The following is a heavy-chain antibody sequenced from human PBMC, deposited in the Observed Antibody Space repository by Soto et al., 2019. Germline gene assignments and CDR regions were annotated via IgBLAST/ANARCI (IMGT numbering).Heavy chain of an antibody. J-gene: IGHJ3*02. Sequence: EVQLVESGGGLVQPGRSLRLSCAASGFTFDDYAMHWVRQAPGKGLEWVSGISWNSGSIGYADSVKGRFTISRDNAKNSLYLQMNSLRAEDTALYYCAKEPPRIGRSGYLDAFDIWGQGTMVTVSS. CDR3: AKEPPRIGRSGYLDAFDI. V-gene: IGHV3-9*01. CDR1: GFTFDDYA. CDR2: ISWNSGSI. D-gene: IGHD3-3*01.